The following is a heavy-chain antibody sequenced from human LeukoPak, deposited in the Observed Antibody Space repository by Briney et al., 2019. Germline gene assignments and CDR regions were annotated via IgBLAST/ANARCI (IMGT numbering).Heavy chain of an antibody. CDR3: AREIRGGWLQSAPDY. J-gene: IGHJ4*02. CDR1: GGSISSGSYY. CDR2: IYTSGST. D-gene: IGHD5-24*01. Sequence: SETLSLTCTVSGGSISSGSYYWSWIRQPAGKGLEWIGRIYTSGSTNYNPSLKSRVTISVDTSKNQFSLKLSSVTAADTAVYYCAREIRGGWLQSAPDYWGQGTLVTVSS. V-gene: IGHV4-61*02.